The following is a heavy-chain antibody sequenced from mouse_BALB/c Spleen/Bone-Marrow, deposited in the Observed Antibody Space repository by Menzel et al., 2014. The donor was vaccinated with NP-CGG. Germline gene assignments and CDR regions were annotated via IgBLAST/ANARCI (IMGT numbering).Heavy chain of an antibody. CDR3: ARVVTTATLYWYFDV. J-gene: IGHJ1*01. V-gene: IGHV5-4*02. CDR1: GFTFSDYY. D-gene: IGHD1-2*01. Sequence: EVHLVESGGGLVKPGGSLKLSCAASGFTFSDYYMYWVRQTPEKRLEWVATISDGGSYTYYPDSVKGRFTISRDNAKNNLDLQMSSLKSEDTAMYYCARVVTTATLYWYFDVWGAAATANVSS. CDR2: ISDGGSYT.